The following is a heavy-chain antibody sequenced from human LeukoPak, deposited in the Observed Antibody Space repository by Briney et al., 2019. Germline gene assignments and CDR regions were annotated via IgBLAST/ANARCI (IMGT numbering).Heavy chain of an antibody. V-gene: IGHV3-7*03. D-gene: IGHD3-16*01. Sequence: QSGGSLRLSCAASGFTFSSYWMNWARQAPGKGLEWVASINHNGNVNYYVDSVKGRVTISRDNAKNSLYLQMSNLRAEDTAVYFCARGGGLDVWGQGATVTVSS. CDR2: INHNGNVN. J-gene: IGHJ6*02. CDR1: GFTFSSYW. CDR3: ARGGGLDV.